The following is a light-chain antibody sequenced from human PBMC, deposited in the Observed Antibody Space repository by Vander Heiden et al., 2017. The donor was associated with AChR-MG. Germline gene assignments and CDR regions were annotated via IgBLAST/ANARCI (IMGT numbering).Light chain of an antibody. CDR3: QQYHYWWT. CDR1: QSISSH. Sequence: EMVMTQSPATLSVSPGERATLSCRASQSISSHLAWYQQKPGQAPRLIIHDASTRATGIPARFSGSGSGTEFTLTISSLQSEDFAVYYCQQYHYWWTFGQGTKVEIK. V-gene: IGKV3-15*01. CDR2: DAS. J-gene: IGKJ1*01.